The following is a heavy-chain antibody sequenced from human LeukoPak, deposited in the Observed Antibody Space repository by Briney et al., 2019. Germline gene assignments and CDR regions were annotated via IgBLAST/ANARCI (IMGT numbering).Heavy chain of an antibody. J-gene: IGHJ5*02. CDR1: GGSISSYY. CDR3: ARSHNWFDP. V-gene: IGHV4-59*08. Sequence: SETLSLTRTVSGGSISSYYWSSIRQPPGKGLEWIGYIYYSGSTNYNPSLKSRVTISVDTSKNQFSLKLSSVTAADTAVYYCARSHNWFDPWGQGTLVTVSS. CDR2: IYYSGST.